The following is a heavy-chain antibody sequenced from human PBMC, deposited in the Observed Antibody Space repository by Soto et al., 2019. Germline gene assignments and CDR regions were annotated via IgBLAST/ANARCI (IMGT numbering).Heavy chain of an antibody. CDR2: ISAHNGNT. D-gene: IGHD1-1*01. Sequence: QVHLVQSGAEVKKPGASVKVSCKASGYTFTSYGITWVRQAPGQGLEWMGWISAHNGNTDYAQKLQGRVIVTRDTSTITAYMELRSLISDDTAVYYCARGRYGDYWGQGVLDTVSS. J-gene: IGHJ4*02. CDR1: GYTFTSYG. CDR3: ARGRYGDY. V-gene: IGHV1-18*01.